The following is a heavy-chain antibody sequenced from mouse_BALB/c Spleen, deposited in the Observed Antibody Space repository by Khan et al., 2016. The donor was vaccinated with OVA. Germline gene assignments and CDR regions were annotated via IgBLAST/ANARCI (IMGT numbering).Heavy chain of an antibody. CDR3: AKFTPDYYSMDY. V-gene: IGHV2-3*01. J-gene: IGHJ4*01. CDR2: MWGDGST. CDR1: GFSLTNYG. D-gene: IGHD1-1*01. Sequence: QVQLKQSGPGLVVPSQSLSITCTVSGFSLTNYGVNWVRQPPGKGLEWLGVMWGDGSTKFHSALKSRLIISKDNSQSQVFLELNSLQTDDTATYYCAKFTPDYYSMDYWGQGTSVTVSS.